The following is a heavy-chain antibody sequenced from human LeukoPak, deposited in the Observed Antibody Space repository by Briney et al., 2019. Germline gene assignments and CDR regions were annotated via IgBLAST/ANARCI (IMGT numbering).Heavy chain of an antibody. CDR1: GFTFSTYA. CDR2: ISGSDFIT. Sequence: GGSLRLSCAASGFTFSTYAMNWVRQAPGKGLEWVSTISGSDFITYYADSVKGRFTISRDNSKNTLYLRMNSLRVEDTAVYYCAKVKMGGNHYFDYWGQGTLVTVSS. V-gene: IGHV3-23*01. J-gene: IGHJ4*02. CDR3: AKVKMGGNHYFDY. D-gene: IGHD1-14*01.